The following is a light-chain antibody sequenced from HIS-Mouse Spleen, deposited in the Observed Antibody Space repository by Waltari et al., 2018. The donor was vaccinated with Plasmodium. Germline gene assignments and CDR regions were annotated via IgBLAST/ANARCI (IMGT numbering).Light chain of an antibody. J-gene: IGKJ4*01. V-gene: IGKV1-8*01. CDR2: VAS. Sequence: AIRMTQSPSSLSASTGDRVTITCRASQGISSYLAWYQQKPGKAPKLLIYVASTLQSGVPSRFSGSGSGTDFTLTISCLQSEDFATYYCQQYYSYLTFGGGTKVEIK. CDR1: QGISSY. CDR3: QQYYSYLT.